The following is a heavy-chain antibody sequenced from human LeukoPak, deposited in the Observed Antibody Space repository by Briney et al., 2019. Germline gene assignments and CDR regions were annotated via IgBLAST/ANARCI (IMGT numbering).Heavy chain of an antibody. CDR1: GFTFSSYA. CDR3: ARDLTRIDPDYGMDV. J-gene: IGHJ6*02. D-gene: IGHD2-15*01. Sequence: GGSLRLSCAASGFTFSSYAMSWVRQAPGKGLEWVSAISGSGGSTYYADSVKGRFTISRDNAKNTLYLHMNSLRAEDTAVFYCARDLTRIDPDYGMDVWGQGTTVTVSS. V-gene: IGHV3-23*01. CDR2: ISGSGGST.